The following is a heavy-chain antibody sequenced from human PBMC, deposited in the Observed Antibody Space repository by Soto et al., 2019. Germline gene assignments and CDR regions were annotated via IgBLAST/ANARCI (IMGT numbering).Heavy chain of an antibody. J-gene: IGHJ3*02. D-gene: IGHD3-16*02. CDR1: GFTFSSYS. V-gene: IGHV3-21*01. CDR3: ARSTISMDAFDI. Sequence: PGGSLRLSCAASGFTFSSYSMNWVRQAPGKGLEWVSSISSSSSYIYYADSVKGRFTISRDNAKNSLYLQMNSLRAEDTAVYYCARSTISMDAFDIWGQGTMVTVS. CDR2: ISSSSSYI.